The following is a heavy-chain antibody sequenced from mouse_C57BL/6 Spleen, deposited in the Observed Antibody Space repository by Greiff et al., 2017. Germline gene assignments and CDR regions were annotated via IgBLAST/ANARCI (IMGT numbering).Heavy chain of an antibody. CDR3: TISLYYGSSSFAY. Sequence: QVQLQQSGAELVRPGASVTLSCKASGYTFTDYEMHWVKQTPVHGLEWIGAIDPETGGTAYNQKFKGKAILTADKSSSTAYMELRSLTSEDSAVYYCTISLYYGSSSFAYWGQGTLVTVSA. CDR1: GYTFTDYE. J-gene: IGHJ3*01. V-gene: IGHV1-15*01. CDR2: IDPETGGT. D-gene: IGHD1-1*01.